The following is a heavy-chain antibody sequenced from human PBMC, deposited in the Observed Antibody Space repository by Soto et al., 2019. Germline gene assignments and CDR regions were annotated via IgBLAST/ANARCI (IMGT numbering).Heavy chain of an antibody. Sequence: EVQLLESGGGLVQPGRSLRLSCTASGFTFSSHAMTWVRQAPGKGLEWVSGLSDSGDSIYYADSVKGRFTIYRDNSMNTLYLQMNTLRVEDTAVYYCAKVSSSWYAGFFDLWGQGILVTVSS. CDR3: AKVSSSWYAGFFDL. J-gene: IGHJ4*02. V-gene: IGHV3-23*01. D-gene: IGHD6-13*01. CDR2: LSDSGDSI. CDR1: GFTFSSHA.